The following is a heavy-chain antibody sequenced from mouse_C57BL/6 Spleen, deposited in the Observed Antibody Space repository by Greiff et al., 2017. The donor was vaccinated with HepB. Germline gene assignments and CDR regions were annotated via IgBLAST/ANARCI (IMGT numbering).Heavy chain of an antibody. CDR1: GFSLTSYG. CDR2: IWGGGST. J-gene: IGHJ4*01. D-gene: IGHD2-5*01. V-gene: IGHV2-9*01. CDR3: AKHEGSNYYYYAMDY. Sequence: VKVVESGPGLVAPSQSLSITCTVSGFSLTSYGVDWVRQPPGKGLEWLGVIWGGGSTNYNSALMSRLSISKDNSKSQVFLKMNSLQTDDTAMYYCAKHEGSNYYYYAMDYWGQGTSVTVSS.